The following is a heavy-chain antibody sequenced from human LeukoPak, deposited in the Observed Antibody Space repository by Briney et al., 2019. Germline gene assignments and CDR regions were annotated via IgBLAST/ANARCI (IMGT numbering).Heavy chain of an antibody. J-gene: IGHJ6*02. CDR1: GFTFSSYA. CDR2: ISGSGGST. V-gene: IGHV3-23*01. CDR3: ARDPYYYYGMDV. Sequence: GGSLRLSCAASGFTFSSYAMSWVRQAPGKGLEWVSAISGSGGSTYYADSVKGRFTISRDNSKNTLYLQMNSLRAEDTAVYYCARDPYYYYGMDVWGQGTTVTVSS.